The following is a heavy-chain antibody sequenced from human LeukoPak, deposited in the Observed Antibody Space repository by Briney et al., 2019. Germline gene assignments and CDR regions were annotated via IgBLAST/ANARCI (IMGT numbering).Heavy chain of an antibody. J-gene: IGHJ4*02. Sequence: GGSLRLSCAASGFTFSSYWMSWVRQAPGKGLEWVANIKQDGSEKYYVDSVKGRFTTSRDNAKNSLYLQMNSLRAEDTAVYYCARVGYCSSTSCSPPDYWGQGTLVTVSS. CDR1: GFTFSSYW. V-gene: IGHV3-7*01. CDR3: ARVGYCSSTSCSPPDY. CDR2: IKQDGSEK. D-gene: IGHD2-2*01.